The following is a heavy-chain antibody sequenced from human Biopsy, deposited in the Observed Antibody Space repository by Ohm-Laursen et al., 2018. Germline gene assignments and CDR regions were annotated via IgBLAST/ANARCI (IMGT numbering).Heavy chain of an antibody. CDR3: AGIVLGPTNDAFDI. J-gene: IGHJ3*02. Sequence: SETLSLTWTVSGDSIRNYYWNWIRQAAGQGLERIGRISPGGGPIYNPSLKSRVTMSVDTSKNHFSLNLNSVTAADTAVYYCAGIVLGPTNDAFDIWGQGIMVTVSS. V-gene: IGHV4-4*07. CDR2: ISPGGGP. CDR1: GDSIRNYY. D-gene: IGHD1-26*01.